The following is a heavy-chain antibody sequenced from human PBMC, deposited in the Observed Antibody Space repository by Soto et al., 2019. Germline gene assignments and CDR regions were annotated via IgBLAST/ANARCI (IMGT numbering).Heavy chain of an antibody. CDR1: GGSISSGDYY. D-gene: IGHD1-7*01. Sequence: SETLSLTCTVSGGSISSGDYYWSWIRQPPGKGLEWIGYIYYSGRTYYNPSLKSRVTISVDTSKNQFSLKLSSVTAADTAVYYCATMGTPATGLYYFDYWGPGTLVTVSS. V-gene: IGHV4-30-4*01. CDR3: ATMGTPATGLYYFDY. CDR2: IYYSGRT. J-gene: IGHJ4*02.